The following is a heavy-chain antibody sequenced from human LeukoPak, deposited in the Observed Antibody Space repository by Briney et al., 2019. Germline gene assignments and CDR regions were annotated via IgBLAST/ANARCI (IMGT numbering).Heavy chain of an antibody. J-gene: IGHJ4*02. CDR2: INPNSGGT. Sequence: ASVKVSCKASGYTFTGYYMHWVRQAPGQGLEWMGWINPNSGGTNYAQKFQGRVTMTRDTSISTAYMELSRRRSADAAVYYCAGGGGTIFGVVNDWGQGTLVTVSS. V-gene: IGHV1-2*02. D-gene: IGHD3-3*01. CDR3: AGGGGTIFGVVND. CDR1: GYTFTGYY.